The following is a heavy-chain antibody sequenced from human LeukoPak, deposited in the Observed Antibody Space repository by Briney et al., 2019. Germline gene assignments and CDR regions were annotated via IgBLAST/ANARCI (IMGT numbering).Heavy chain of an antibody. Sequence: GGSLRLSCAASGFTVSSNYMSWVRQAPGKGLEWVSVIYSGGSTYYADSVKGRFTISRDNSKNTLYLQMNSLRAEDTAVYYCARDSRRRGYFDYWGQGTLVIVSS. CDR3: ARDSRRRGYFDY. D-gene: IGHD1-26*01. CDR1: GFTVSSNY. V-gene: IGHV3-53*01. J-gene: IGHJ4*02. CDR2: IYSGGST.